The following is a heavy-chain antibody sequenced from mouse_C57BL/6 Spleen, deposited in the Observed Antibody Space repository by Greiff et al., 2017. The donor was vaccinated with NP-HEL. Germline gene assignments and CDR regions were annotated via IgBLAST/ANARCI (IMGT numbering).Heavy chain of an antibody. D-gene: IGHD2-5*01. J-gene: IGHJ2*01. Sequence: VQLQQSGAELVKPGASVKLSCKASGYTFTSYWMHWVKQRPGQGLEWIGMIHPNSGSTNYNEKFKSKATLTVDKSSSTAYMQLSSLTSEDSAVYYCAREVNYSNYSYFDYWGQGTTLTVSS. CDR3: AREVNYSNYSYFDY. CDR1: GYTFTSYW. V-gene: IGHV1-64*01. CDR2: IHPNSGST.